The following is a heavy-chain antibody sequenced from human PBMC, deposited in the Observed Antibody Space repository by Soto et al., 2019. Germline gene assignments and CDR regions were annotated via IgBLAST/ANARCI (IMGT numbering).Heavy chain of an antibody. CDR3: AKDMRRYCSGGSCYLNWFDP. CDR2: ISWNSGSI. D-gene: IGHD2-15*01. V-gene: IGHV3-9*01. J-gene: IGHJ5*02. Sequence: GGSLRLSCAASGFTFDDYAMHWVRQAPGKGLEWVSGISWNSGSIGYADSVKGRFTISRDNAKNSLYPQMNSLRAEDTALYYCAKDMRRYCSGGSCYLNWFDPWGQGTLVTVSS. CDR1: GFTFDDYA.